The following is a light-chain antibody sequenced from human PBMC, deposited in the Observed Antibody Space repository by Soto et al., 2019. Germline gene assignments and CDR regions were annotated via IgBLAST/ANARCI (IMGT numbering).Light chain of an antibody. CDR3: QVWDSSTFYV. CDR1: KLGHKY. V-gene: IGLV3-1*01. J-gene: IGLJ1*01. CDR2: QDN. Sequence: SYELTQPPSVSVSPGQTASITCSGDKLGHKYACWYQQKPGQSPVLVIYQDNKRPSGIPERFSGSNSGNTATLTISGTQPMDEADYYCQVWDSSTFYVFGTGTKLTVL.